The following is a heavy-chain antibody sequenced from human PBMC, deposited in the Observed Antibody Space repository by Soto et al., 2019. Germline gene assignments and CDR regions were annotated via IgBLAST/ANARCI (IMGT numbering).Heavy chain of an antibody. CDR2: IWYDGTKK. CDR1: GFSFSGYG. D-gene: IGHD3-9*01. Sequence: QVHLVESGGGVVQPGRSLRLSCATSGFSFSGYGMHWVRQAPGKGLEWVAVIWYDGTKKYYADSVKDRFTISRDNSKNTLYLQLNSLRAEDTAVYYCLSAGLAHPGFHYYYYMDVWGKGTTVTVS. V-gene: IGHV3-33*01. CDR3: LSAGLAHPGFHYYYYMDV. J-gene: IGHJ6*03.